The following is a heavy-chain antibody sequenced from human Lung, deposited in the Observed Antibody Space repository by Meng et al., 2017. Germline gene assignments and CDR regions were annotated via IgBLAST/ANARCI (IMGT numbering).Heavy chain of an antibody. D-gene: IGHD4-11*01. Sequence: QVQLKRWGQGLLEPSETLYLTCVVSGGSFSEYYWSWICQPPGKGLEWIGEINHTGSTNYNPSLESRAAISVDTSQNNLSLKLSSVTAADSAVYYRARGPTTMAHDFDYWGQGTLVTVSS. V-gene: IGHV4-34*01. CDR2: INHTGST. CDR3: ARGPTTMAHDFDY. J-gene: IGHJ4*02. CDR1: GGSFSEYY.